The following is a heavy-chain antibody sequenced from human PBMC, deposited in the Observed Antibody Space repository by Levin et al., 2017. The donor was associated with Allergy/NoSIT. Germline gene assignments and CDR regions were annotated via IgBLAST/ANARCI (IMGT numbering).Heavy chain of an antibody. CDR3: ARGDYHYDILTGYYQYYYDYGMDV. CDR2: INHSGST. CDR1: GGSFSGYY. V-gene: IGHV4-34*01. J-gene: IGHJ6*02. Sequence: SQTLSLTCAVYGGSFSGYYWSWIRQPPGKGLEWIGEINHSGSTNYNPSLKSRVTISVDTSKNQFSLKLSSVTAADTAVYYCARGDYHYDILTGYYQYYYDYGMDVWGQGTTVTVSS. D-gene: IGHD3-9*01.